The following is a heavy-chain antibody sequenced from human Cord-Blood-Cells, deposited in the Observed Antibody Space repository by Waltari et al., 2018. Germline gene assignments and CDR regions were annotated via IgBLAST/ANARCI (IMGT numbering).Heavy chain of an antibody. V-gene: IGHV1-69*01. CDR3: ASSVVPYYYYGMDV. Sequence: QVQLVQSGAEVKKPRPSVKVSCKASGGTFSSYAISWVRQAPGQGREWMGGLIPIFGEANYAQNVPGIVTITADESTSTAYMELSSLRSEDTAVYYCASSVVPYYYYGMDVWGQGTTVTVSS. D-gene: IGHD2-15*01. CDR1: GGTFSSYA. CDR2: LIPIFGEA. J-gene: IGHJ6*02.